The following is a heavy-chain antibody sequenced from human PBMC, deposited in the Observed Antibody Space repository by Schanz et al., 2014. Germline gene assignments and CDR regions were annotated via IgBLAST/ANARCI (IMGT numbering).Heavy chain of an antibody. CDR1: GFTFSNHA. J-gene: IGHJ4*02. Sequence: EVQLLESGGGLVQPGGSLRLSCAASGFTFSNHALSWVRQAPGKGLEWVSGIGGSGDSTHYADSVKGRFIISRDNSKNSVSLQMDSLRPEDTAVYFCAKDLHSNSGNYYSYYFDSWGPGALVTVSS. V-gene: IGHV3-23*01. CDR3: AKDLHSNSGNYYSYYFDS. D-gene: IGHD3-10*01. CDR2: IGGSGDST.